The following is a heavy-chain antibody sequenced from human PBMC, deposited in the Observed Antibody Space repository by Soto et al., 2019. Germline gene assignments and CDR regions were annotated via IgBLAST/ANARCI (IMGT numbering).Heavy chain of an antibody. Sequence: QVQLVESGGGVVQPGTSLRLSCAASGFTFSAYGLQWVRQAPGKGLEWLAFIWHDGSKKYYADSAGGRFTISRDNSKNTLYLQTTSLRAEDTAVYYWASQALDYWGQGTLVTVSS. CDR2: IWHDGSKK. CDR3: ASQALDY. J-gene: IGHJ4*02. V-gene: IGHV3-33*01. CDR1: GFTFSAYG.